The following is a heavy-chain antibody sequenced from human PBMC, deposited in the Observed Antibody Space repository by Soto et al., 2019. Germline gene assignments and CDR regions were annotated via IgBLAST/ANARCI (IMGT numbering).Heavy chain of an antibody. D-gene: IGHD2-15*01. CDR3: AHRGPHCSGGSCYSWDYYYYGMDV. J-gene: IGHJ6*02. CDR1: GFSLSTSGVG. CDR2: IYWNDDK. V-gene: IGHV2-5*01. Sequence: SGPTLVNPTQTLTLTCTFSGFSLSTSGVGVGWIRQPPGKALEWLALIYWNDDKRYSPSLKSRLTITKDTSKNQVVLTMTNMDPVDTATYYCAHRGPHCSGGSCYSWDYYYYGMDVWGQGTMVTVSS.